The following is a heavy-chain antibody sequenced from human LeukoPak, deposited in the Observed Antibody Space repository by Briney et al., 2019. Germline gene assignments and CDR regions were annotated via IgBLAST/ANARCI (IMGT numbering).Heavy chain of an antibody. J-gene: IGHJ4*02. CDR1: GLTFSSYA. Sequence: GSLSLSCVASGLTFSSYAMSWVRQAPGKGLEWVSGISGSGSSTSHADSVKGRFTISRDNSKNTLYLQMNSLRAEDTAVYYCAKGTQIYCSDIKCYPFDYWGQGTLVTVSS. CDR3: AKGTQIYCSDIKCYPFDY. CDR2: ISGSGSST. D-gene: IGHD2-15*01. V-gene: IGHV3-23*01.